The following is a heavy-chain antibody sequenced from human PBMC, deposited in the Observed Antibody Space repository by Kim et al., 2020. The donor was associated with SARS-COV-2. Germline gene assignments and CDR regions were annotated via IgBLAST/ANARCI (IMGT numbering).Heavy chain of an antibody. CDR3: ARKREGMDV. CDR2: NGKT. Sequence: NGKTKYSQQVQGRVTITRDTSASTAYMELSSLRSEDTAVYYCARKREGMDVWGKGTTVTVSS. J-gene: IGHJ6*03. V-gene: IGHV1-3*01.